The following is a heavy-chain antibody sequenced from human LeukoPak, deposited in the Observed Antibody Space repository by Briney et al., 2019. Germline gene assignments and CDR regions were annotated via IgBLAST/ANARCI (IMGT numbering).Heavy chain of an antibody. J-gene: IGHJ4*02. CDR2: IYSGGST. CDR1: GFTVSSNY. CDR3: ARGGRGYSGYESLEK. D-gene: IGHD5-12*01. V-gene: IGHV3-53*01. Sequence: GGSLRLSCAASGFTVSSNYTRWIRQAPGKGLEWVSVIYSGGSTYYADSVKGRFTISRDNSKNTLYLQMNSLRAEDTAVYYCARGGRGYSGYESLEKWGQGTLVTVSS.